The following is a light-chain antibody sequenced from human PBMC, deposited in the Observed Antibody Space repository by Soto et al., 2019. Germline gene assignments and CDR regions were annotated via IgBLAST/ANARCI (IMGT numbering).Light chain of an antibody. CDR1: QSISSY. V-gene: IGKV3-11*01. Sequence: EIVLTQSPATLSLSPGERATLSCRASQSISSYLVWYQQKPGQAPRLLIYDASNRATGIPARFSGSGSGTDFTLSISSLEPEDLAVYHCQQRSKWPYTFGQGTTVEIK. CDR3: QQRSKWPYT. J-gene: IGKJ2*01. CDR2: DAS.